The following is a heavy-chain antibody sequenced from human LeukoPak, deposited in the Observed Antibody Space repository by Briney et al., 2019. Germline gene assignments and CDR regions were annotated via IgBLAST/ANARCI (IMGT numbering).Heavy chain of an antibody. CDR1: GFTFSSYS. CDR2: ISSSSSYI. CDR3: AEGTYYYYGMDV. V-gene: IGHV3-21*01. J-gene: IGHJ6*04. Sequence: GGSLRLSCAASGFTFSSYSMNWVRQAPGKGLEWVSSISSSSSYIYYADSVKGRFTISRDNAKNSLYLQMNSLRAEDTAVYHCAEGTYYYYGMDVWGKGTTVTVSS.